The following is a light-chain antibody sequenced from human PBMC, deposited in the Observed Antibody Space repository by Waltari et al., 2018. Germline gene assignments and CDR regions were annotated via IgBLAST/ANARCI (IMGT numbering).Light chain of an antibody. J-gene: IGLJ2*01. V-gene: IGLV2-11*02. CDR3: RSQAGSVTLV. Sequence: QSALTQPRPVSGSPGQSVTISCTGTSRDVGAYNFVSWYPQHPGKAPTLMMYDVSKRPSGVAYRCSGSKTGITASLSISGLQAEDDAYYDCRSQAGSVTLVFGGGTKLTVL. CDR2: DVS. CDR1: SRDVGAYNF.